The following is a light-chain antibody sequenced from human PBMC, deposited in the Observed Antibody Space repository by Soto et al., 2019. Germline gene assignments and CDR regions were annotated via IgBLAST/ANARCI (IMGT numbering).Light chain of an antibody. Sequence: EIEMKQSLSTMSASVGGSITITNRASQYISNWLAWYQQKPGKAPKLLIYDASTLKSGVPSRFSCSGSGTDFTLTISSLQPEDFATYFWHQHKSYAAVTFGGGTNVEIK. J-gene: IGKJ4*01. CDR2: DAS. V-gene: IGKV1-5*01. CDR3: HQHKSYAAVT. CDR1: QYISNW.